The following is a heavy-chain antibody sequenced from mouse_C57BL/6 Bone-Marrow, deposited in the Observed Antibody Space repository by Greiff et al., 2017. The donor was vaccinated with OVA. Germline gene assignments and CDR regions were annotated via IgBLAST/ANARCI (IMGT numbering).Heavy chain of an antibody. CDR3: ASNYDYAFAY. D-gene: IGHD2-4*01. CDR2: INPNNGGT. CDR1: GYTFTDYY. J-gene: IGHJ3*01. Sequence: EVQLQQSGPELVKPGASVKISCKASGYTFTDYYMNWVKQSHGKSLEWIGDINPNNGGTSYNQKFKGKATLTVDKSSSTAYMELRSLTSEDSAVYYCASNYDYAFAYWGQGTLVTVSA. V-gene: IGHV1-26*01.